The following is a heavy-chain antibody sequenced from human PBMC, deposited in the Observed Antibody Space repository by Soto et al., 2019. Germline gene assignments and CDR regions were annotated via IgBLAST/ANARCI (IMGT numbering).Heavy chain of an antibody. CDR2: ISSSGSTI. J-gene: IGHJ4*02. Sequence: GGSLRLSCAASGFTFSDYYMSWIRQAPGKGLEWVSYISSSGSTIYYADSVKGRFTISRDNAKNSLYLQMNSLRAEDTAVYYCAGAYCGGDCYSYQFDYWGQGTLVTVSS. V-gene: IGHV3-11*01. CDR3: AGAYCGGDCYSYQFDY. D-gene: IGHD2-21*02. CDR1: GFTFSDYY.